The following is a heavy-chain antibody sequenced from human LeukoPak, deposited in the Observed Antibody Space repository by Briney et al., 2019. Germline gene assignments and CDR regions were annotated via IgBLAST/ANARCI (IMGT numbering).Heavy chain of an antibody. CDR2: ISAYNGNT. CDR1: GYTFTSYG. V-gene: IGHV1-18*01. J-gene: IGHJ4*02. CDR3: ARDRRLTMVRGVIDY. Sequence: GASVKVSCKASGYTFTSYGISWVRQAPGQGLEWMGWISAYNGNTNYAQKLQGRVTMTTDTSTSTAYMELRSLGSDDTAVYYCARDRRLTMVRGVIDYWGREPWSPSPQ. D-gene: IGHD3-10*01.